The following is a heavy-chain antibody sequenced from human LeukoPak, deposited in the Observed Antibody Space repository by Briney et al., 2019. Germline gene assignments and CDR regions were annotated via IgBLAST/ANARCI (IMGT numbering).Heavy chain of an antibody. CDR1: GYTFTGYY. Sequence: ASVKVSCKASGYTFTGYYTHWVRQAPGQGLEWMGWINPNSGGTNYAQKFQGRVTITRDTSASTAYMELSSLRSEDTAVYYCAREEGDPRIARDRWFDPWGQGTLVTVSS. D-gene: IGHD6-13*01. J-gene: IGHJ5*02. V-gene: IGHV1-2*02. CDR2: INPNSGGT. CDR3: AREEGDPRIARDRWFDP.